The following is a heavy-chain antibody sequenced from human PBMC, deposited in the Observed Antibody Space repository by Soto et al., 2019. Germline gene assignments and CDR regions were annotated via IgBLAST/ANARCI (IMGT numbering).Heavy chain of an antibody. CDR3: ARASRAQDSSGYYDRSIDY. CDR2: IYYSGST. D-gene: IGHD3-22*01. V-gene: IGHV4-30-4*01. J-gene: IGHJ4*02. Sequence: SETLSLTCTVSGGSISSGDYYWSWIRQPPGKGLEWIGYIYYSGSTYYNPSLKSRVTISVDTSKNQFSLKLSSVTAADTAVYYCARASRAQDSSGYYDRSIDYWGQGTLVTVSS. CDR1: GGSISSGDYY.